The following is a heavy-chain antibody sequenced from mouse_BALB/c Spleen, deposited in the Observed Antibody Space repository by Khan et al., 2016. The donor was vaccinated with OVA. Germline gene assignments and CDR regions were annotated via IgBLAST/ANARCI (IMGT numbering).Heavy chain of an antibody. CDR2: ISDLAYTI. CDR1: GFTFSDYG. CDR3: ARGGGMAPFVY. J-gene: IGHJ3*01. V-gene: IGHV5-15*02. Sequence: EVELVESGGGLVQPGGSRKLSCAASGFTFSDYGMAWVRQAPGKGPEWVAFISDLAYTIYYADTVTGRFTISRENAKNTLYLEMRSLRSEDTAMYYCARGGGMAPFVYWGLGTLVTVSA.